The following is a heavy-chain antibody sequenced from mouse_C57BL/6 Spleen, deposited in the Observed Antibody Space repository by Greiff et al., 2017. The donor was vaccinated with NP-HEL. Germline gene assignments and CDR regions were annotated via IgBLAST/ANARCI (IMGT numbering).Heavy chain of an antibody. V-gene: IGHV5-9*01. CDR2: ISGGGGNT. J-gene: IGHJ3*01. CDR3: ARHDPFPFAY. CDR1: GFTFSSYT. Sequence: EVKLMESGGGLVKPGGSLKLSCAASGFTFSSYTMSWVRQTPEKRLEWVATISGGGGNTYYPDSVKGRFTISRDNAKNTLYLQMISLRSEDTALYYCARHDPFPFAYWGQGTLVTVSA.